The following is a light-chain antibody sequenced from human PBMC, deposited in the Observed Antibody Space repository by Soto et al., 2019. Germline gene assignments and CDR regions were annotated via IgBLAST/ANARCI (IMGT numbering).Light chain of an antibody. CDR2: INN. J-gene: IGLJ3*02. Sequence: QSVLTQPPSASGTPGQRVTISCSGSSSNLGSNFVYWYHQLPGAAPKLLISINNERPSGVPDRFSCSKSGTSASLAISGLRSEDEADYHCAAWDDSLRGVVFGGGPKLTVL. CDR3: AAWDDSLRGVV. CDR1: SSNLGSNF. V-gene: IGLV1-47*02.